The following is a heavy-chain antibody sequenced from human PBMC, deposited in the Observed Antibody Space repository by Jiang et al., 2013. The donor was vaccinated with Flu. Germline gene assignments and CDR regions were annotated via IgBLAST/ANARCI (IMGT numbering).Heavy chain of an antibody. D-gene: IGHD2-2*01. V-gene: IGHV3-23*04. Sequence: QLVESGGGLVQPGGSLRLSCAASGFTFSSYAMSWVRQAPGKGLEWVSAISGSGGSTYYADSVKGRFTISRDNSKNTLYLQMNSLRAEDTAVYYCAKDQYCSSTSCYRHFQHWGQGTLVTVSS. CDR2: ISGSGGST. CDR1: GFTFSSYA. CDR3: AKDQYCSSTSCYRHFQH. J-gene: IGHJ1*01.